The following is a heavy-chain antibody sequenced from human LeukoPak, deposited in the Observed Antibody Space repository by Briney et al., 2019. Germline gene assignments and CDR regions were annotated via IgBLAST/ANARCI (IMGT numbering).Heavy chain of an antibody. Sequence: GGSLRLSCAASGFTVSSNYMSWVRQAPGKGLEWVSVIYSGGSTYYADSVKGRFTISRDNSKNTLYLQMNSLRAEDTAVYYCAKDSIYYDSSGYYVLYYWGQGTLVTVSS. J-gene: IGHJ4*02. CDR1: GFTVSSNY. V-gene: IGHV3-66*01. D-gene: IGHD3-22*01. CDR3: AKDSIYYDSSGYYVLYY. CDR2: IYSGGST.